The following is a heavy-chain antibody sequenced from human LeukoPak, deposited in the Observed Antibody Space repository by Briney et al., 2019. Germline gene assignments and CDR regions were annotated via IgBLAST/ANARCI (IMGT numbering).Heavy chain of an antibody. Sequence: GSLRLSCSTSGFTFKNHAMGWVRQAPGKGLEWGSGISGPGDSTYYADSVQGRFIISRDNSKNTLYLQMDGLRGEDTAVYFCAKGAKLWKTYYFDYWGQGTLVSVST. J-gene: IGHJ4*02. CDR1: GFTFKNHA. D-gene: IGHD5-18*01. V-gene: IGHV3-23*01. CDR3: AKGAKLWKTYYFDY. CDR2: ISGPGDST.